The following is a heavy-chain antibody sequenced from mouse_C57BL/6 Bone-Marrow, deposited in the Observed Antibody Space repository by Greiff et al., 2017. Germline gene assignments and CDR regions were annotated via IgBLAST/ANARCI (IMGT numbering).Heavy chain of an antibody. D-gene: IGHD1-1*02. Sequence: QVQLQQPGAELVMPGASVKLSCKASGYTFTSYWMHWVKQRPGQGLEWIGEIDPSDSYTNYNQKFKGKSTLTVDKSSSTAYMQLSSLTSEDSAVYYCARGSYGDYWGQGTTLTVSS. V-gene: IGHV1-69*01. CDR2: IDPSDSYT. J-gene: IGHJ2*01. CDR3: ARGSYGDY. CDR1: GYTFTSYW.